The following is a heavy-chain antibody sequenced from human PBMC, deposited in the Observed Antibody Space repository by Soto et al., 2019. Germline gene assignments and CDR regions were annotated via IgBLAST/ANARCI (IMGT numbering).Heavy chain of an antibody. D-gene: IGHD3-22*01. J-gene: IGHJ6*02. CDR3: AGSDSSGYYPTDYYYYGMDV. Sequence: GESLKISCKGSGYSFTSYWIGWVRQMPGKGLEWMGIIYPGDSDTRYSPSFQGQVTISADKSISTAYLQWSSLKASDTAMYYCAGSDSSGYYPTDYYYYGMDVWGQGTTVTVSS. CDR2: IYPGDSDT. V-gene: IGHV5-51*01. CDR1: GYSFTSYW.